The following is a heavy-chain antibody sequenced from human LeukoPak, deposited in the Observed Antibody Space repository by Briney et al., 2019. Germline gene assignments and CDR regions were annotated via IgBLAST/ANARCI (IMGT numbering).Heavy chain of an antibody. CDR1: GFTFGDYA. CDR2: IRSKAYGGTT. D-gene: IGHD5-12*01. CDR3: TGTVNIVATLSDY. J-gene: IGHJ4*02. Sequence: GGSLRLSCTASGFTFGDYAMSWFRQAPGKGLEWVGFIRSKAYGGTTEYAASVKGRFTISRDGSKSIAYLQMNSLKTEDTAVYYCTGTVNIVATLSDYWGQGTLVTVSS. V-gene: IGHV3-49*01.